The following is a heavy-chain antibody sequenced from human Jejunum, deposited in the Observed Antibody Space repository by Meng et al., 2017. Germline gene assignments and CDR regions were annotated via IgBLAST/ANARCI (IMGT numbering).Heavy chain of an antibody. Sequence: QVELVGVEVGGVEAGWSVRFSCAVLGFTFGGYAMHWVRQVPGKGLEWVATISDVGSDEADSVQGRFTISRDNSKNTLYLQMNSLRADDTAVYYCARGSPPDSWGQGTLVTVSS. J-gene: IGHJ4*02. CDR3: ARGSPPDS. CDR1: GFTFGGYA. CDR2: ISDVGSD. V-gene: IGHV3-30*01.